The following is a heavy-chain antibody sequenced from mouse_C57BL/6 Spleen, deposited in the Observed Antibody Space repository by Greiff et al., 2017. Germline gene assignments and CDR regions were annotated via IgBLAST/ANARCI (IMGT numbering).Heavy chain of an antibody. CDR1: GYTFTSYW. Sequence: QVQLKQPGAELVKPGASVKMSCKASGYTFTSYWITWVKQRPGQGLEWIGDIYPGSGSTNYNEKFKSKATLTVDTSSSTAYMQLSSLTSEDSAVYYCARHYDYDGRPAWFADWGQGTLVTVSA. J-gene: IGHJ3*01. V-gene: IGHV1-55*01. CDR2: IYPGSGST. CDR3: ARHYDYDGRPAWFAD. D-gene: IGHD2-4*01.